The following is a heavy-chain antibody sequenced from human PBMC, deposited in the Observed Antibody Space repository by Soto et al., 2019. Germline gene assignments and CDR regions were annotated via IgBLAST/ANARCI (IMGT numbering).Heavy chain of an antibody. V-gene: IGHV1-18*04. CDR2: VDPNNGNA. Sequence: ASVKVSCKAAGYTFTTYGISWVRQAPGQGLEWMGWVDPNNGNAHHGQNLQGTVTMTTDTSTSTVNLELRSLRSDDTAVYYCARTRYTKSLKYYFDYWGQGTLVTVSS. CDR1: GYTFTTYG. J-gene: IGHJ4*02. CDR3: ARTRYTKSLKYYFDY. D-gene: IGHD1-26*01.